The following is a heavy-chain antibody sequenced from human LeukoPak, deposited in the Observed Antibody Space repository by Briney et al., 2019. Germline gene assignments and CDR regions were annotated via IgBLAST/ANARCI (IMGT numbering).Heavy chain of an antibody. CDR1: GFTFSSRDW. J-gene: IGHJ6*03. CDR2: IKQDGSEK. V-gene: IGHV3-7*01. CDR3: ARGSLKGEIVGATSYYYMDV. D-gene: IGHD1-26*01. Sequence: GGSLRLSCVASGFTFSSRDWMTWVRQAPGKGLEWVANIKQDGSEKNYVDSVKGRFTISRDNAKNSLYLQMNSLRAEDTAVYYCARGSLKGEIVGATSYYYMDVWGKGTTVTVSS.